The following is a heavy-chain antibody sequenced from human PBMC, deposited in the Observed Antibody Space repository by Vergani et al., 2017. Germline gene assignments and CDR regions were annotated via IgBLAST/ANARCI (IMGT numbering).Heavy chain of an antibody. Sequence: QVQLQESGPGLVKPSQTLSLTCTVSGCSITTGGYYWSWIRQRPGKGLEWIGYIHYSGSTYYNPSLESRLMISIDTSKNQFSLKLRSVAAADTAVYYCARGGVPAAISSAWFDPWGQGTLVTVSS. D-gene: IGHD2-2*02. V-gene: IGHV4-31*03. CDR3: ARGGVPAAISSAWFDP. CDR1: GCSITTGGYY. J-gene: IGHJ5*02. CDR2: IHYSGST.